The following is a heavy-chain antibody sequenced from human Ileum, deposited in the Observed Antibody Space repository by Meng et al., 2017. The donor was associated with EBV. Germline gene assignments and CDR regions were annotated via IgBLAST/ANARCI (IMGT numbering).Heavy chain of an antibody. CDR2: ISYDENIK. CDR1: GFSFDTFD. CDR3: TNLAF. V-gene: IGHV3-30*18. J-gene: IGHJ4*02. Sequence: QVQLVEAGGGVVQTGTALRGSCEASGFSFDTFDMHWGRQAPGKGLEWVAVISYDENIKFYADSVKGRFTISRDNSKNTLYLQLNSLRPDDTAFYYCTNLAFWGQGTLVTVSS.